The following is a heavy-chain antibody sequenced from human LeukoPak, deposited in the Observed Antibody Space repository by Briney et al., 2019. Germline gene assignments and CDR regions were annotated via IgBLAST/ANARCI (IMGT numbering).Heavy chain of an antibody. V-gene: IGHV3-23*01. CDR2: ISGSGGST. J-gene: IGHJ4*02. CDR3: AKPPKAGDPTAYYFDY. Sequence: GGSLRLSCAASGFTFSSYAMSWVRQAPGKGLEWVSAISGSGGSTYYADSVKGRFTISRDNSKNTLYLQMNSLRAEDTAVYYCAKPPKAGDPTAYYFDYWGQGTLVTVSS. CDR1: GFTFSSYA. D-gene: IGHD4-17*01.